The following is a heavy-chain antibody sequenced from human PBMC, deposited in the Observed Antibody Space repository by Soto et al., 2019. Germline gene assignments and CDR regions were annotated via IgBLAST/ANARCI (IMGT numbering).Heavy chain of an antibody. V-gene: IGHV4-31*03. Sequence: SETLSLTCTVSGGSISSGGYYWSWIRQHPGKGLEWIGYIYYSGSTYYNPSLKSRVTISVDTSKNQFSLKLSSVTAADTAVYYCARDFRNDNWFDPWGQGTLVTVSS. CDR1: GGSISSGGYY. CDR2: IYYSGST. CDR3: ARDFRNDNWFDP. D-gene: IGHD1-1*01. J-gene: IGHJ5*02.